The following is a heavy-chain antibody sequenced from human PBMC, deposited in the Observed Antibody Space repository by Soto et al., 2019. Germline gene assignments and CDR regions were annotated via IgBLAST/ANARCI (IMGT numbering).Heavy chain of an antibody. CDR3: VRDDVGVGIDY. CDR2: IKTDGTVT. D-gene: IGHD1-26*01. Sequence: GGSLRLSCAASGFTFSSYWMHWVRQYAGKGLLWVSSIKTDGTVTQYADSVKGRFTVSRDNAKNTLYLQMNSLRAEDTAVYYCVRDDVGVGIDYWGLGT. J-gene: IGHJ4*02. CDR1: GFTFSSYW. V-gene: IGHV3-74*03.